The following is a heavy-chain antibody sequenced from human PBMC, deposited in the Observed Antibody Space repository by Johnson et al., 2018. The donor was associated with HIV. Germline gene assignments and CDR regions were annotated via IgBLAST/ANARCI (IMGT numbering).Heavy chain of an antibody. V-gene: IGHV3-30*19. CDR3: ARDRRNYYDSSGYPDYDAFDI. Sequence: QVQVVESGGGVVQPGRSLRLSCAASGFTFSSYGMHWVRQAPGKGLEWVAVISYDGSNKYYADSVKGRFTISRDNSKNTLYLQMNSLRAEDTALYYCARDRRNYYDSSGYPDYDAFDIWGQGTMVTVSS. D-gene: IGHD3-22*01. CDR2: ISYDGSNK. CDR1: GFTFSSYG. J-gene: IGHJ3*02.